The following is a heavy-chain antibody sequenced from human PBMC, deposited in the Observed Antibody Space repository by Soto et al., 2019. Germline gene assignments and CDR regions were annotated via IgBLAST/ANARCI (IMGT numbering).Heavy chain of an antibody. Sequence: LSLTCTVSGGSISSGGYSWSWIRQPPGKGLEWIGYIYHSGSTYYNPSLKSRVTISVDRSKNQFSLKLSSVTAADTAVYYCARAGYYVSGRFDPWGQGTLVTVAS. CDR1: GGSISSGGYS. CDR2: IYHSGST. CDR3: ARAGYYVSGRFDP. D-gene: IGHD3-10*01. J-gene: IGHJ5*02. V-gene: IGHV4-30-2*01.